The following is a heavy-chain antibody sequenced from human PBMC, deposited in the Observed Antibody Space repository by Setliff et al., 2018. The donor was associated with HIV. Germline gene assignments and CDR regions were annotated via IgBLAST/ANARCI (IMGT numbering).Heavy chain of an antibody. CDR2: IIPIFGTA. V-gene: IGHV1-69*13. Sequence: SVKVSCKASGGTFSSYAISWVRQAPGQGLEWMGGIIPIFGTANYAQKFQGRVTITADESTSTAYMDLSSLRSEDTAVYYCAKDPRAAVATICDYWGQGTLVTVS. CDR3: AKDPRAAVATICDY. D-gene: IGHD5-12*01. CDR1: GGTFSSYA. J-gene: IGHJ4*02.